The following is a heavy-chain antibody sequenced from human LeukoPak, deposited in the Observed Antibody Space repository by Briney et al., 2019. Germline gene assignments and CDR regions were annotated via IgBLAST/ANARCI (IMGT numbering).Heavy chain of an antibody. CDR2: INPSGGST. CDR1: GYTFTSYY. CDR3: AGNYGGNSRAFDI. Sequence: ASVKVSCKASGYTFTSYYMHWVRQAPGQGLEWMGIINPSGGSTSYAQKFQGRVTMTRDMSTSTVYMELSGLRSEDTAVYYCAGNYGGNSRAFDIWGQGTMVSVSS. D-gene: IGHD4-23*01. V-gene: IGHV1-46*01. J-gene: IGHJ3*02.